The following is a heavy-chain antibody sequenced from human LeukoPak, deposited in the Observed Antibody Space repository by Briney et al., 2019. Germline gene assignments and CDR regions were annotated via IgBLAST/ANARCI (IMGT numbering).Heavy chain of an antibody. V-gene: IGHV3-23*01. CDR1: GFTFRNNA. CDR3: AKTPSQLWFGEFHFDY. CDR2: ISGTGGST. D-gene: IGHD3-10*01. J-gene: IGHJ4*02. Sequence: GGSLRLSCAAPGFTFRNNAMSWVGQAPGKGRGGGSAISGTGGSTYYADSVKGRFTISRDNSKNTLYLQMNSLRAEDTAVYYCAKTPSQLWFGEFHFDYWGQGTLVTVSS.